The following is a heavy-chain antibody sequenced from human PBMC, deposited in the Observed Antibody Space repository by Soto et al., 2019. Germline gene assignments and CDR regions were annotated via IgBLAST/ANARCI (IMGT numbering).Heavy chain of an antibody. CDR1: GVSISSYY. V-gene: IGHV4-59*01. J-gene: IGHJ6*02. Sequence: PSETLSLTCTVSGVSISSYYWSWIRQPPGKGLEWIGYIYYSGSTNYNPSLKSRVTISVDTSKNQFSLKLSSVTAADTAVYYCARGGPDILTDYGMDVWGQGTTVTVSS. D-gene: IGHD3-9*01. CDR2: IYYSGST. CDR3: ARGGPDILTDYGMDV.